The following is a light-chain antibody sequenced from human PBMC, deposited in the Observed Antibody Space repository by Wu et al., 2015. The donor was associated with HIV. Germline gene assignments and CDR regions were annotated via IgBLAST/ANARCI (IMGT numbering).Light chain of an antibody. CDR2: DSS. CDR3: QQQTNWPLT. J-gene: IGKJ5*01. Sequence: EIVLTQSPATLSFFPGERATLSCRASRSVSYALAWYQQKPGQTPRLLIYDSSTRATGIPDRFSGGGSATDFTLAISSLEPEDSAIYYCQQQTNWPLTFGQGTRLEI. V-gene: IGKV3-11*01. CDR1: RSVSYA.